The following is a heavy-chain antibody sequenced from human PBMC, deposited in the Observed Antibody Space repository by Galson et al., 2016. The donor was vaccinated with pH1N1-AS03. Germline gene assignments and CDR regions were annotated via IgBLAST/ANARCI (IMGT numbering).Heavy chain of an antibody. Sequence: FPRLSCAASEFTFDDYPMHWVRPVPGQGLERLSLISAAGGSTYYADAVKGRFTISRANSTNSLYLQMNSLRTEDTALYYCAQDNLRRYADYYCMDAWGRGTTVTVSS. CDR3: AQDNLRRYADYYCMDA. CDR2: ISAAGGST. V-gene: IGHV3-43*02. J-gene: IGHJ6*04. CDR1: EFTFDDYP. D-gene: IGHD5-18*01.